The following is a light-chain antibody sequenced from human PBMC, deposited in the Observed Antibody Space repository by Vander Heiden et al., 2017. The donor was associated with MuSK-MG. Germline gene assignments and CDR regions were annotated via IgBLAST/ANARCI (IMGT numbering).Light chain of an antibody. V-gene: IGLV1-44*01. CDR2: NDD. CDR1: FSNIGSNT. J-gene: IGLJ2*01. CDR3: AGWDDSRAVV. Sequence: QSVLTQPPSASGTPGQRVTISCSGSFSNIGSNTVNWYQQLPGAAPKLLIYNDDQRPAGVPDRFSGSKSAASASLAISGLQPEEEADYYGAGWDDSRAVVFGGGTKLTVL.